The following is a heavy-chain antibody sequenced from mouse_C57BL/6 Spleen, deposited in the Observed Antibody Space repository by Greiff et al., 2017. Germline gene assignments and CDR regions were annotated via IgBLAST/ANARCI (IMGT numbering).Heavy chain of an antibody. Sequence: LVESGAELVKPGASVKISCKASGYAFSSYWMNWVKQRPGKGLEWIGQIYPGDGDTNYNGKFKGKATLTAAKSSSTAYMQLSRLPSEDSAVYFCARYDGSSLYYFDYWGQGTTLTVSS. V-gene: IGHV1-80*01. CDR3: ARYDGSSLYYFDY. CDR2: IYPGDGDT. CDR1: GYAFSSYW. J-gene: IGHJ2*01. D-gene: IGHD1-1*01.